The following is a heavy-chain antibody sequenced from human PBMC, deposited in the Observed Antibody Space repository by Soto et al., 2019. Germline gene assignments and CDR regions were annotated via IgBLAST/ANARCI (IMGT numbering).Heavy chain of an antibody. D-gene: IGHD4-4*01. V-gene: IGHV4-59*01. Sequence: PSETLSLTCTVSGGSISSYYWSWIRQPPGKGLEWIGYIYYSGSTNYNPSLKSRVTISVDTSKNQFSLKLSSVTAADTAVYYRARKTVTPDYGMDVWGQGTTVTVSS. J-gene: IGHJ6*02. CDR1: GGSISSYY. CDR3: ARKTVTPDYGMDV. CDR2: IYYSGST.